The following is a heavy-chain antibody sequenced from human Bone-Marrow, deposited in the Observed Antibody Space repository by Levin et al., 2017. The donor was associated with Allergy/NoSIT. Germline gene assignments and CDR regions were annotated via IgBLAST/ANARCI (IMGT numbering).Heavy chain of an antibody. J-gene: IGHJ4*02. Sequence: LSLTCVASGFTFSDYAMTWVRQAPGKGLEWVANMGEDGADKYYVDSVKGRFTLSRDNAKKSLYLQMNNLSVDDTAVYYCARHNWYRFDYWGQGTLVTVSS. V-gene: IGHV3-7*01. CDR1: GFTFSDYA. CDR2: MGEDGADK. D-gene: IGHD1-20*01. CDR3: ARHNWYRFDY.